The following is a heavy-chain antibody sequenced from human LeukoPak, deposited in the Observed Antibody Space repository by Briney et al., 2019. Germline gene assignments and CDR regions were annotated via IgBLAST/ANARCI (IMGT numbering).Heavy chain of an antibody. J-gene: IGHJ4*02. V-gene: IGHV4-59*01. CDR1: GGSISSYY. CDR2: IYYSGST. Sequence: SETLSLTCTVSGGSISSYYWSWIRQPPGKGLEWIWDIYYSGSTNYNPSLKSRVTISVDTSKNQVSLKLSSVTAADTAVYYCAREGTARGYSYGLDYWGQGTLVTVSS. CDR3: AREGTARGYSYGLDY. D-gene: IGHD5-18*01.